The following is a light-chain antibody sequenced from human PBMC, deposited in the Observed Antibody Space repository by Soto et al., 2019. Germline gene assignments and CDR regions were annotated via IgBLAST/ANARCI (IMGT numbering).Light chain of an antibody. J-gene: IGLJ1*01. V-gene: IGLV2-8*01. Sequence: QSVLTQPPSASGSPGQSVTISCTGTSSDVADYQYVSWYQQHPGKAPKLMIYEVNKRPSGIPDRFSGSKSGSTASLTVSGLQPEDEADYYCSSYAGSSTYVFGPGTKLTVL. CDR1: SSDVADYQY. CDR3: SSYAGSSTYV. CDR2: EVN.